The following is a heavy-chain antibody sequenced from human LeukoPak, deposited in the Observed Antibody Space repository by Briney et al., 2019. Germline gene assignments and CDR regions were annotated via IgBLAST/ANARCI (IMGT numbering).Heavy chain of an antibody. Sequence: SETLSLTCTVSGGSISTYYWSWIRQPPGKGLEWLGYIVYTGSTNYNPSLKSRVTMSIDTSKNQFSLQLSSVTAADTAVYYCTRTYSSSSIDYWGQGALVTVSS. J-gene: IGHJ4*02. V-gene: IGHV4-59*01. CDR2: IVYTGST. CDR3: TRTYSSSSIDY. CDR1: GGSISTYY. D-gene: IGHD6-6*01.